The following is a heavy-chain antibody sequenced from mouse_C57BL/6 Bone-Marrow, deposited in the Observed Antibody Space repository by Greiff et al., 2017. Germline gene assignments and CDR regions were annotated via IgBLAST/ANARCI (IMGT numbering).Heavy chain of an antibody. CDR1: GFSLTSYG. V-gene: IGHV2-5*01. CDR2: IWRGGST. CDR3: AKNWGYGSSYGYAMDD. J-gene: IGHJ4*01. D-gene: IGHD1-1*01. Sequence: VQLQQSGPGLVQPSQSLSITCTVSGFSLTSYGVHWVRQSPGKGLEWLGVIWRGGSTDYNAAFMSRLSITKDNSKRQVFFKMNSLQADDTAIYYCAKNWGYGSSYGYAMDDWGQGTSVTVSS.